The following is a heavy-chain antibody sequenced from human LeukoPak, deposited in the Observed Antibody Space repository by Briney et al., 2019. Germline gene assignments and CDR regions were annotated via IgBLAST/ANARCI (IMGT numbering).Heavy chain of an antibody. CDR1: GFTFDDYG. J-gene: IGHJ4*02. Sequence: GGSLRLSCAASGFTFDDYGMSWVRQAPGKGLEWVSGINWNGGSTGYADSVKGRFTISRDNAKNSLYLQMNSLRAEDTALYYCARGGADFWSGYSPFHDLDYWGQGTLVTVSS. D-gene: IGHD3-3*01. CDR2: INWNGGST. CDR3: ARGGADFWSGYSPFHDLDY. V-gene: IGHV3-20*04.